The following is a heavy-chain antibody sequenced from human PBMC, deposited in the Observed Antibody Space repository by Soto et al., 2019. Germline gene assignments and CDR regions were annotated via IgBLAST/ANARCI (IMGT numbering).Heavy chain of an antibody. Sequence: QVQLVQSGAEVKKPGASVKVSCKASGYTFTSYYMNWVRQAPGQGLEWMGIINPSGGSTSYAQKVQGRVTMTRDTSTRTVYMELRTLRCEDTAVYYCAREPNRYCSGGSCFGDAFDIWGQGTRVTVS. CDR3: AREPNRYCSGGSCFGDAFDI. CDR1: GYTFTSYY. CDR2: INPSGGST. J-gene: IGHJ3*02. D-gene: IGHD2-15*01. V-gene: IGHV1-46*01.